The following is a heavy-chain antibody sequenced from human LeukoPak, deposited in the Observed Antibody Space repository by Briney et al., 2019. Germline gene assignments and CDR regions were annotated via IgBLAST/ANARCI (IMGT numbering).Heavy chain of an antibody. D-gene: IGHD1-26*01. CDR3: ARDQGGSYYFDY. Sequence: GRSLRLSCAASGFTFSSYGMHWVRQAPGKGLEWVAVIWYDGSNKYYADSVKGRFTISRDNSKNTLYLQMNSLRAEDTAVYYCARDQGGSYYFDYWGREPWSPSPQ. CDR2: IWYDGSNK. V-gene: IGHV3-33*01. J-gene: IGHJ4*02. CDR1: GFTFSSYG.